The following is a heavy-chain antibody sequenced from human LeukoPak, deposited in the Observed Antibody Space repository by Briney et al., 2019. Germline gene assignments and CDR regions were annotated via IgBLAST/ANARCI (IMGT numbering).Heavy chain of an antibody. J-gene: IGHJ5*02. CDR1: GGSFSGYY. CDR2: INHSGST. CDR3: ARASVVRFLEWLPPYLNWFDP. Sequence: SETLSLTCAVYGGSFSGYYWSWIRQPPGKGLEWIGEINHSGSTNYNPSLKSRVTISVDTSKNQFSLKLSSVTAADTAVYYCARASVVRFLEWLPPYLNWFDPWGQGTLVTVSS. V-gene: IGHV4-34*01. D-gene: IGHD3-3*01.